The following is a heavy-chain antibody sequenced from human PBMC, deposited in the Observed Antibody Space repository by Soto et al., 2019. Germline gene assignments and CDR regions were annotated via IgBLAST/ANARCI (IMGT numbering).Heavy chain of an antibody. Sequence: KQSQTLSLTCAISGDSVSSNSAAWNWIRQSPSRGLEWLGRTYYRSKWYNDYAVSVKSRITINPDTSKNQFSLQLNSVTPEDTAVYYCARGPGIAVAGTGNYYYGMDVWGQGTTVTVSS. CDR3: ARGPGIAVAGTGNYYYGMDV. CDR1: GDSVSSNSAA. D-gene: IGHD6-19*01. J-gene: IGHJ6*02. CDR2: TYYRSKWYN. V-gene: IGHV6-1*01.